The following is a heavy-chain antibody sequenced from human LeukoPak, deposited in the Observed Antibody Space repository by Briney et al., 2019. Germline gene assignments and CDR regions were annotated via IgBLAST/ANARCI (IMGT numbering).Heavy chain of an antibody. V-gene: IGHV3-66*01. CDR2: IYSGGST. CDR1: GFTVSSNY. J-gene: IGHJ4*02. Sequence: GGSLRLSCAASGFTVSSNYMSWVRQAPGKGLEWVSVIYSGGSTYYADSVKGRFTISRDNSKNTLYLQMNSLRAEDTAVYYCARGRSFHYYGSGSYNDYWGQGTLVTVSS. D-gene: IGHD3-10*01. CDR3: ARGRSFHYYGSGSYNDY.